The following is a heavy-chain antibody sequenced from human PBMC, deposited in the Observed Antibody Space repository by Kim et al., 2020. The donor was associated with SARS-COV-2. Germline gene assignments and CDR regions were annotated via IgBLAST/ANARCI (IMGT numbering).Heavy chain of an antibody. V-gene: IGHV6-1*01. D-gene: IGHD6-13*01. J-gene: IGHJ4*02. Sequence: DYGVSWKSRITINPDTSKNQVSLHLNSVTPEDTAVYYCVREIAASGMGYWGQGTLVTVSS. CDR3: VREIAASGMGY.